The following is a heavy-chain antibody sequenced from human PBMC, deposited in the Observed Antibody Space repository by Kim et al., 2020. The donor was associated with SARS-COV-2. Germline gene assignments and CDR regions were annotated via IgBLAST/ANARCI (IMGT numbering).Heavy chain of an antibody. Sequence: SETLSLTCSVSGGSISRDYWSWIRQPPGKGLEWIGYIHYSGSTTYNPSLESRVAITIDTSKNQFSLNLRSVTAADTALYYCARDREGRKHHIDVWGKGT. CDR3: ARDREGRKHHIDV. V-gene: IGHV4-59*01. CDR1: GGSISRDY. J-gene: IGHJ6*03. CDR2: IHYSGST.